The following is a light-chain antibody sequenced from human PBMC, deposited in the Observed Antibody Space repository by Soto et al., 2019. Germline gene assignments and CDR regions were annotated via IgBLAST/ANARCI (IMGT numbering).Light chain of an antibody. Sequence: DIPMTQSPSTLSACVGDRVIITCRASQNITNWLAWYQQRPGRAPELLIYTASILETGVPSRFSGSGSGTEFTLTISSLQPDDLATYHCQQYNNYPLTFGGGTKVEI. V-gene: IGKV1-5*03. J-gene: IGKJ4*01. CDR1: QNITNW. CDR3: QQYNNYPLT. CDR2: TAS.